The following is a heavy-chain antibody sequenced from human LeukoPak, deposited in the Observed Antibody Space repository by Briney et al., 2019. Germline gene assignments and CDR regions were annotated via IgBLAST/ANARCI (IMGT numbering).Heavy chain of an antibody. J-gene: IGHJ4*02. V-gene: IGHV3-74*01. CDR3: TTKEADGFDY. CDR1: GFTFSDYW. Sequence: GGSLRLSCAASGFTFSDYWIHWVRQAPGKGLVWVSHINSDGSSATYADSVKGRLTISRDNAKNTVYLQMNSLKTEDTAVYYCTTKEADGFDYWGQGTLVTVSS. CDR2: INSDGSSA. D-gene: IGHD1-14*01.